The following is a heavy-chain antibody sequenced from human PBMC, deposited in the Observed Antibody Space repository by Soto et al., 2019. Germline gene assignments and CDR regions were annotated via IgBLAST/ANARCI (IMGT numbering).Heavy chain of an antibody. D-gene: IGHD6-13*01. Sequence: EVQLLESGGGLVQPGGSLRLSCAASGFTFSSYAMSWVRQAPGKGLEGVSAISGSGGSTYYADSVKGRFTISRDNSKNTLYLQMNSLRAEDTAVYYCAKDLAQQLVGNDYWGQGTLVTVSS. J-gene: IGHJ4*02. CDR2: ISGSGGST. V-gene: IGHV3-23*01. CDR1: GFTFSSYA. CDR3: AKDLAQQLVGNDY.